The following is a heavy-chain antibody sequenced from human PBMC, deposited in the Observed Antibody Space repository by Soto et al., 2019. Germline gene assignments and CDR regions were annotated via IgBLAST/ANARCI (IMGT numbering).Heavy chain of an antibody. J-gene: IGHJ4*02. CDR1: GGSISSYY. CDR2: IYYSGST. V-gene: IGHV4-59*01. CDR3: ARSTYYYDSSGYYFDY. D-gene: IGHD3-22*01. Sequence: SETLSLTCTVSGGSISSYYWSWIRQPPGKGLEWIGYIYYSGSTNYNPSLKSRVTISVDTSKNQFSLKLSSVTAADTAVYCCARSTYYYDSSGYYFDYWGQGTLVTVSS.